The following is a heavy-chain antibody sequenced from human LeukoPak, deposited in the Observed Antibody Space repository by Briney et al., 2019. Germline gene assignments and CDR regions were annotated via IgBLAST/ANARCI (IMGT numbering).Heavy chain of an antibody. V-gene: IGHV4-59*08. J-gene: IGHJ4*01. CDR2: IYYSGST. CDR3: ARRLGGYNY. CDR1: GGSISSYY. Sequence: SETLSLTCTVSGGSISSYYWSWIRQPPGKGLEWIGYIYYSGSTNYNPSLKSRVTMSVDTSKNQFSLKLSTVTAADTAVYYCARRLGGYNYWGQEPWSPSPQ. D-gene: IGHD5-12*01.